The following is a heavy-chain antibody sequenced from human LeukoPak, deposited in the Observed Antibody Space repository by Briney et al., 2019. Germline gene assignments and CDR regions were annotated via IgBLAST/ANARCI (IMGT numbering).Heavy chain of an antibody. V-gene: IGHV6-1*01. CDR3: ARGRIAYYGMDV. CDR2: TYYRCKRYN. J-gene: IGHJ6*02. D-gene: IGHD2-21*01. CDR1: GDRVSRNTVP. Sequence: SQALSLTFAITGDRVSRNTVPWNWTRQSPSRGLEWLGRTYYRCKRYNDFAISVTSRITINPDTSKNQCSLQLNSVTPEDTAVYYCARGRIAYYGMDVWGQGPTVTVSS.